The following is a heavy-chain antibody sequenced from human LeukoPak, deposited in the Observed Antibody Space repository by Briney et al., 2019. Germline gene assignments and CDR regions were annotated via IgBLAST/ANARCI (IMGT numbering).Heavy chain of an antibody. CDR1: GFTFNNYA. CDR2: IRGST. Sequence: GRSLRLSCAASGFTFNNYAISCVRHAPGKGLEWVSLIRGSTYYADSVKGRFTISRDNSQNTLYLQMNSLRAEDTALYYCAKDLGGSTDYWGQGTLVTVSS. J-gene: IGHJ4*02. D-gene: IGHD5-12*01. V-gene: IGHV3-23*01. CDR3: AKDLGGSTDY.